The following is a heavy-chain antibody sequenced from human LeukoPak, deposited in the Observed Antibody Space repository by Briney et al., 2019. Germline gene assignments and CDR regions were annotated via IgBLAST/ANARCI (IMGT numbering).Heavy chain of an antibody. CDR3: AKDNLYHGSGGGDAFDI. Sequence: GGSLRLSCAASGFTFDDYAMHWVRQVPGKGLEWVSGISWNSGSIGYADSVKGRFTISRDNAKNSLYLQMNSLRAEDTALYYCAKDNLYHGSGGGDAFDIWGQGTMVTVSS. J-gene: IGHJ3*02. CDR2: ISWNSGSI. D-gene: IGHD2-15*01. V-gene: IGHV3-9*01. CDR1: GFTFDDYA.